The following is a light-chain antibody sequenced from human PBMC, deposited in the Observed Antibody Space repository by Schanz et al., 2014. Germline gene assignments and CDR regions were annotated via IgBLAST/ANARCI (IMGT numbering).Light chain of an antibody. V-gene: IGKV1-5*01. Sequence: IEMTQSPSTLSASLGSSVTITCRASESITRWLAWYQQKPGAAPKVLIYDASSLASGVPSRFSGSGSGTYFTLTISSLQPDDFATYYCQQYSSYWAFGQGTKVEIK. J-gene: IGKJ1*01. CDR2: DAS. CDR1: ESITRW. CDR3: QQYSSYWA.